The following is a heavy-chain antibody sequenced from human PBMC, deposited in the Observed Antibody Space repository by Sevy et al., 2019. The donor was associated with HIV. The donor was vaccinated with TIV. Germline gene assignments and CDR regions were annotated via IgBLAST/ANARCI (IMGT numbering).Heavy chain of an antibody. CDR3: AKEGTTMVRGVIIKPDNWFDP. Sequence: GGSLRLSCAASGFTFSSYAMSWVRQAPGKGLEWVSAISGSGGSTYYADSVKGRFTISRDNSKNTLYLQMNSLGAEDTAVYYCAKEGTTMVRGVIIKPDNWFDPWGQGTLVTVSS. V-gene: IGHV3-23*01. CDR2: ISGSGGST. CDR1: GFTFSSYA. J-gene: IGHJ5*02. D-gene: IGHD3-10*01.